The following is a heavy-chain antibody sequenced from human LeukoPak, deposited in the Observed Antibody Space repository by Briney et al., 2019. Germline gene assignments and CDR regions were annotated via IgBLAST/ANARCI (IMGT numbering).Heavy chain of an antibody. J-gene: IGHJ5*02. CDR1: GFTVSSHY. D-gene: IGHD4-17*01. Sequence: GGSLRLSCAASGFTVSSHYMTWVRQAPGKGLEWVSSISSSSSYIYYADSVKGRFTISRDNAKNSLYLQMNRLRAEDTAVYYCARDRNGDYEVDNWFDPWGQGTLVTVSS. CDR2: ISSSSSYI. CDR3: ARDRNGDYEVDNWFDP. V-gene: IGHV3-21*01.